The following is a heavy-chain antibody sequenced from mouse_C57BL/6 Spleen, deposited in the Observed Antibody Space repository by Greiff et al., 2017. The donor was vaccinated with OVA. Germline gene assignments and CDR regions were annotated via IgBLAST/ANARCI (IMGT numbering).Heavy chain of an antibody. J-gene: IGHJ1*03. D-gene: IGHD2-1*01. CDR1: GYSFTDYN. V-gene: IGHV1-39*01. CDR2: INPNYGTT. Sequence: VQLKQSGPELVKPGASVKISCKASGYSFTDYNMNWVKQSNGKSLEWIGVINPNYGTTSYNQKFKGKATLTVDQSSSTAYMQLNSLTSEDSAVYYRARESTMAPYWYFDVWGTGTTVTVSS. CDR3: ARESTMAPYWYFDV.